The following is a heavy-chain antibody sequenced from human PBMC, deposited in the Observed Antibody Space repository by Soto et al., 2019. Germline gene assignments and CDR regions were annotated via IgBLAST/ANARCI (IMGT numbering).Heavy chain of an antibody. D-gene: IGHD5-12*01. CDR1: GYTFTGYY. V-gene: IGHV1-2*04. CDR3: ARGLRRDGYNYSTNFDI. Sequence: QVQLVQSGAEVKKPGASVKVSCKASGYTFTGYYMHWVRQAPGQGLEWMGWINPNSGGTNYAQKCQGWVTMTRDMSISTAYMELSRLRSDDTAVYYCARGLRRDGYNYSTNFDIWGQGTMVTVSS. CDR2: INPNSGGT. J-gene: IGHJ3*02.